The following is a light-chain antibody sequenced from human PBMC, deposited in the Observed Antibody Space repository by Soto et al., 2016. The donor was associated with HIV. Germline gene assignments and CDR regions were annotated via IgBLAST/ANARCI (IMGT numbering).Light chain of an antibody. CDR2: DDS. J-gene: IGLJ1*01. CDR1: NIGTKS. Sequence: SYVLTQSPSVSVAPGKTARITCGGNNIGTKSVHWYQQKPGQAPVLVVYDDSDRPSGIPERFSGSNSGSAATLTINRVEAGDEADYYCQVWHSGGDNYVFGPGTKVT. CDR3: QVWHSGGDNYV. V-gene: IGLV3-21*03.